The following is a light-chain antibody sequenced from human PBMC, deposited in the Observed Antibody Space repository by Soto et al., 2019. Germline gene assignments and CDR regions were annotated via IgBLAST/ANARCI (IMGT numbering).Light chain of an antibody. CDR2: AAS. Sequence: DIQMTQSPSSLSASVGDMVTITCRASQSISSYLNWYQQKPRKAPKLLIYAASSLQSGVPSRFTGSGSGTDFTLTISSLQPEDFATYYCQQSNSVSRTFGQGTKVDIK. CDR1: QSISSY. CDR3: QQSNSVSRT. V-gene: IGKV1-39*01. J-gene: IGKJ1*01.